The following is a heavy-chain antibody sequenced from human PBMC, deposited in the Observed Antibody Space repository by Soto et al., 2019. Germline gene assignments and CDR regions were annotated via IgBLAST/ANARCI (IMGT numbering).Heavy chain of an antibody. V-gene: IGHV5-10-1*01. CDR3: GRLGVGGGVEGGGYYAMDV. Sequence: PGESLKISCKASGHTFTSYWISWVRQMPGKGLEWMGRIDPSDSYTNYSPSFQGHVTISVDKSLSSAFLQWSSLKASDSAMYYCGRLGVGGGVEGGGYYAMDVWGQGTKVTVSS. D-gene: IGHD3-16*01. CDR2: IDPSDSYT. CDR1: GHTFTSYW. J-gene: IGHJ6*02.